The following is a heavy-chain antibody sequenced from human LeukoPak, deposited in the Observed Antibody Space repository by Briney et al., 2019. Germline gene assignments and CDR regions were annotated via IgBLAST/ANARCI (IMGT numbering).Heavy chain of an antibody. CDR1: GGSISSYY. V-gene: IGHV4-59*08. CDR2: IYYSGST. Sequence: SETLSLTCTVSGGSISSYYWSWIRQPPGKGLEWIGYIYYSGSTNYNPSLKSRVTISVDTSKNQFPLKLSSVTAADTAVYYCARHISSTNYYGMDVWGQGTTVTVSS. D-gene: IGHD2/OR15-2a*01. CDR3: ARHISSTNYYGMDV. J-gene: IGHJ6*02.